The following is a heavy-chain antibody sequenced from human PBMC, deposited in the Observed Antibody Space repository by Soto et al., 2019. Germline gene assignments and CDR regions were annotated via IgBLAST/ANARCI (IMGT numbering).Heavy chain of an antibody. CDR2: ISSSSSYI. Sequence: EVQLVESGGGLVKPGGSLRLSCAASGFTFSSYSMNWVRQAPGKGLEWVSSISSSSSYIYYADSVKGRFTISRDNAKNTLYLEMNSLRSEDTAVYYCARDGPDILTVYYTGRKAYYCYYGIDVWGQGTTVTVSS. V-gene: IGHV3-21*03. D-gene: IGHD3-9*01. CDR3: ARDGPDILTVYYTGRKAYYCYYGIDV. CDR1: GFTFSSYS. J-gene: IGHJ6*02.